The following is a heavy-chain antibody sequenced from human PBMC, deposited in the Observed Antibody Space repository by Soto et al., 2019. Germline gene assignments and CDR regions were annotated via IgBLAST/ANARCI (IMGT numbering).Heavy chain of an antibody. D-gene: IGHD1-26*01. CDR3: AKLGTMGVFDN. CDR2: ITFRGDYT. J-gene: IGHJ4*02. Sequence: EVQLLESGGGLVSPGGSLRLSCAASGFTFSSYAMSWVRQAPGKGLEWLAGITFRGDYTYYADSVKGRFSLSRDNSRHRLELQMNNLKVEDTALYYCAKLGTMGVFDNWGQGTLLTVSS. CDR1: GFTFSSYA. V-gene: IGHV3-23*01.